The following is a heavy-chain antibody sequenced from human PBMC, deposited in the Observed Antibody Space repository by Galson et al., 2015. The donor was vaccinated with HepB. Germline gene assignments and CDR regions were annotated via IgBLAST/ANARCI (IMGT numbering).Heavy chain of an antibody. CDR3: AKDRSPRYYDSSGLDY. CDR1: GFTFSSCG. J-gene: IGHJ4*02. D-gene: IGHD3-22*01. Sequence: FLRLSCAASGFTFSSCGMHWVRQAPGKGLEWVAVISYDGSNKYYADSVKGRFTISRDNSKNTLYQQMNSLRAEDTAVYYCAKDRSPRYYDSSGLDYWGQGTLVTVSS. CDR2: ISYDGSNK. V-gene: IGHV3-30*18.